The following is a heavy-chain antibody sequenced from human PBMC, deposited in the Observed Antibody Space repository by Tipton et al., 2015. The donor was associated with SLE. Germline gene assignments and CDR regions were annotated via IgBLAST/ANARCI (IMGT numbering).Heavy chain of an antibody. CDR3: TTLNAVPIADS. CDR1: GFTFSNAW. CDR2: IKSKTEGETT. D-gene: IGHD4-17*01. Sequence: SLRLSCAASGFTFSNAWMRWVRQAPGKGLEWVGRIKSKTEGETTDYVAPVKGRFTISRDDSKKTLYLQMKSLKTEDTAVYYCTTLNAVPIADSWGQGTLVTVSS. V-gene: IGHV3-15*01. J-gene: IGHJ4*02.